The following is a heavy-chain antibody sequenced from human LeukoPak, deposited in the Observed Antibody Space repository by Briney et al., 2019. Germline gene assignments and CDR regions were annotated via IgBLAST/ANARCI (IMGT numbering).Heavy chain of an antibody. V-gene: IGHV4-39*07. Sequence: SETLSLTCTVSDGSINTNIYYWAWIRQPPGQRLEWIGSIYYRGGTYYNPSLQSRVTISLDLSRQQFSLKLSSVTAADTAVYYCATTTIRLGYWGQGTLVTVSS. J-gene: IGHJ4*02. D-gene: IGHD1-26*01. CDR3: ATTTIRLGY. CDR2: IYYRGGT. CDR1: DGSINTNIYY.